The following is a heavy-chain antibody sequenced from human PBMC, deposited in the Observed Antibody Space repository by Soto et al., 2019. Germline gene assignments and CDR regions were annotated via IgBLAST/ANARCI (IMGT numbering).Heavy chain of an antibody. CDR3: ARGYGYFRQ. Sequence: SETLSRTCAVYGGSFSGYYWSWIRQPPGKGLEWIGEINHSGSTNYNPSLKSRVTISVDTSKTQFSLNLTSVTDADTAVYYCARGYGYFRQWGQGALVTVAS. D-gene: IGHD4-17*01. J-gene: IGHJ4*02. CDR1: GGSFSGYY. CDR2: INHSGST. V-gene: IGHV4-34*01.